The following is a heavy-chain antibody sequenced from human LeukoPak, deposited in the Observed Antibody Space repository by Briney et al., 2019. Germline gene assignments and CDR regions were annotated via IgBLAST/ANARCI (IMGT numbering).Heavy chain of an antibody. CDR2: ISWNSGSR. CDR1: GFTFDDYG. D-gene: IGHD3-22*01. J-gene: IGHJ1*01. V-gene: IGHV3-9*01. CDR3: ATYSSLNRREFQF. Sequence: GRSLRLSCAASGFTFDDYGMHWVRQAPGKGLEWVSGISWNSGSRGYADSVKGRFTISRDNAKNSLYLQMNSLRAEDTAVYYCATYSSLNRREFQFWGQGTLLTVSS.